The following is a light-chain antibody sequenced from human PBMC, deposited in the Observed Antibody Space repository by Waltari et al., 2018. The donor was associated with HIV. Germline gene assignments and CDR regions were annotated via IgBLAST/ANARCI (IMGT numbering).Light chain of an antibody. CDR2: EVT. CDR1: SSHVRNSNF. Sequence: QSALTQPASVSGSPGHSITLFCTGTSSHVRNSNFVSWYQHHPGKAPKLIIYEVTKRPSRISDRFSASKSGNTASLTISGLQAEDEADYYCCSYAGVGTFVVFGGGTKVTVL. CDR3: CSYAGVGTFVV. V-gene: IGLV2-23*02. J-gene: IGLJ2*01.